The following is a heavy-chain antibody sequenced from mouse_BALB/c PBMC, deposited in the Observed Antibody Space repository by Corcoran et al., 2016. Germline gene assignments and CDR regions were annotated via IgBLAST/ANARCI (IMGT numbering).Heavy chain of an antibody. CDR3: DRRGLYDYFDY. CDR1: GFSLSTSGMG. J-gene: IGHJ2*01. D-gene: IGHD2-3*01. CDR2: IYWADDK. V-gene: IGHV8-12*01. Sequence: QVTLKESGPGILQPSQTLSLTCSFSGFSLSTSGMGVSWIRQPSGKGLEWLAHIYWADDKRYNPSLKGRLTISKDTSSNQVFLKITSVDTADTATYYCDRRGLYDYFDYWGQGTTLTVSS.